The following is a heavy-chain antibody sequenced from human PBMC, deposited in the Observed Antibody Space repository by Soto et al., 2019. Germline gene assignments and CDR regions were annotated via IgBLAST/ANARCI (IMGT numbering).Heavy chain of an antibody. Sequence: SETLSLTCTVSGGSISSYYWSWIRQPPGKGLEWIGYIYYSGSTNYNPSLKSRVTISVDTSKNQFSLKLSSVTAADTAVYYCAGTIYDYVWGSYPQPPGSVDVWGQGTTVTVSS. J-gene: IGHJ6*02. D-gene: IGHD3-16*02. CDR2: IYYSGST. CDR1: GGSISSYY. V-gene: IGHV4-59*01. CDR3: AGTIYDYVWGSYPQPPGSVDV.